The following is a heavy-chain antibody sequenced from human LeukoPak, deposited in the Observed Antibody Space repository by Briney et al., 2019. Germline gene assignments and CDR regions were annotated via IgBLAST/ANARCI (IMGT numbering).Heavy chain of an antibody. J-gene: IGHJ5*02. V-gene: IGHV4-59*01. D-gene: IGHD7-27*01. CDR3: ARDRNPNWGEFDP. CDR1: GGSISSYY. Sequence: PSVTLSLTCTVSGGSISSYYWSWIRQPPGKGLEWIGYIYYSGSTNYNPSLKSRVTISVDTSKNQFSLKLSSVTAADTAVYYCARDRNPNWGEFDPWGQGTLVTVSS. CDR2: IYYSGST.